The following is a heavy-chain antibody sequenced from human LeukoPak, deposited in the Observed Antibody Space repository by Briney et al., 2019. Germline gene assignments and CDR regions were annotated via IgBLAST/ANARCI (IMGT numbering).Heavy chain of an antibody. J-gene: IGHJ4*02. CDR3: ARGGTRSYGGNPLGY. CDR2: IYHSGST. Sequence: PSGTLSLTCAVSGGSISSSNWWSWVRQPPGKGLEWIGEIYHSGSTNYNPSLKSRVTISVDKSKNQFSLNLSSVTAADTAVYYCARGGTRSYGGNPLGYWGQGTLVTVSS. V-gene: IGHV4-4*02. CDR1: GGSISSSNW. D-gene: IGHD4-23*01.